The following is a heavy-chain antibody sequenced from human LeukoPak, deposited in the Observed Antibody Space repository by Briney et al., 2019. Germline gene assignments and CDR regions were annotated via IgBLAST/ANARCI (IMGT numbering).Heavy chain of an antibody. D-gene: IGHD5-18*01. J-gene: IGHJ3*02. V-gene: IGHV3-43D*04. Sequence: GGPLRLSCAASGFTFDDYAMHWVRQAPGKGLEWVSLISWDGGSTYYADSVKGRFTISRDNSKNSLYLQMNSLRAEDTALYYCAKDRGYSYGYGAFDIWGQGTMVTVSS. CDR1: GFTFDDYA. CDR2: ISWDGGST. CDR3: AKDRGYSYGYGAFDI.